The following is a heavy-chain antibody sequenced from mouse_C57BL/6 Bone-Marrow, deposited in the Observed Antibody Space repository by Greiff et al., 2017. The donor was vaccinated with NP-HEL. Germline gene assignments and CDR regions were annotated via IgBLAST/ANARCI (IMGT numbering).Heavy chain of an antibody. J-gene: IGHJ4*01. V-gene: IGHV1-42*01. Sequence: EVKLVESGPELVKPGASVKISCKASGYSFTGYYMNWVKQSPEKSLEWIGEINPSTGGTTYNQKFKAKATLTVDKSSSTAYMQLKSLTSEDSAVYYCARSPPYYYGNAMDYWGQGTSVTVSS. CDR1: GYSFTGYY. CDR2: INPSTGGT. CDR3: ARSPPYYYGNAMDY. D-gene: IGHD1-1*01.